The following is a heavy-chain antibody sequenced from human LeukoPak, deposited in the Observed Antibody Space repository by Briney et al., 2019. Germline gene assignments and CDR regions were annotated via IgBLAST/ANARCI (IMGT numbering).Heavy chain of an antibody. CDR2: ISGGGRT. CDR1: GFTFSSYA. CDR3: ARRKYGDYCFDY. Sequence: GGSLRLSCAASGFTFSSYAMSWVRQAPGKGLEWVSAISGGGRTYYADSVNGWFTISRDNSKNTLDLQMDSLRAEDTAVYYCARRKYGDYCFDYWGQGTLVTVSS. D-gene: IGHD4-17*01. V-gene: IGHV3-23*01. J-gene: IGHJ4*02.